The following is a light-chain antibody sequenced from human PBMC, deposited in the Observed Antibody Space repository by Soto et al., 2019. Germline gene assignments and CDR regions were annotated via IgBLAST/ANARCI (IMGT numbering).Light chain of an antibody. CDR1: SSDIGSYNY. J-gene: IGLJ1*01. V-gene: IGLV2-14*03. CDR3: SSYTTSIAYV. Sequence: QSALTQPASVSGSPGQSITISCTGTSSDIGSYNYVSWYQQHPGEAPKLMIYDVNNRPSGVSSRFSGSKSGNTASLTISGLQADDEADYFCSSYTTSIAYVFGTGTKLTVL. CDR2: DVN.